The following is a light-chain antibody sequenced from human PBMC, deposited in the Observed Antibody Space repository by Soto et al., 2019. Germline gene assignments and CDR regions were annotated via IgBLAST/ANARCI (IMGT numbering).Light chain of an antibody. Sequence: QAVVTQPPSVSGAPGQRVTISCTGSSSNIGAGYDVHWYQQLPGTAPKLLIYGNSNRPSGVPDRFSGSKSGTSASLAITGLQAEDEADYYCQSYESSVVFGGGTKLTVL. V-gene: IGLV1-40*01. CDR1: SSNIGAGYD. J-gene: IGLJ2*01. CDR3: QSYESSVV. CDR2: GNS.